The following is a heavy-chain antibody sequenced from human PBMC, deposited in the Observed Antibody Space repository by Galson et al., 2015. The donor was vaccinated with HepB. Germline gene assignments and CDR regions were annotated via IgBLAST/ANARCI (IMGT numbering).Heavy chain of an antibody. Sequence: SVKVSCKASGYIFTSHAIHWVRQVPGQRPEWMGWISPGYISPGNIYTRYSQKFQGRVTITTDTSASIVYMELNSLRSEDTAVYYCARVGSGNGFDSWGQGTLVTVSS. J-gene: IGHJ5*01. D-gene: IGHD3-10*01. CDR1: GYIFTSHA. CDR2: ISPGYISPGNIYT. CDR3: ARVGSGNGFDS. V-gene: IGHV1-3*01.